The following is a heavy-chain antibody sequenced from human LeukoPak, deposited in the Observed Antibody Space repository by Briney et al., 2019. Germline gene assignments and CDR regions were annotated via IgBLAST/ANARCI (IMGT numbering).Heavy chain of an antibody. V-gene: IGHV4-38-2*02. CDR3: ARQVATKGEWAFDV. D-gene: IGHD5-12*01. CDR1: AYSISSGYY. CDR2: IYHSGST. Sequence: SETLSLTCTVSAYSISSGYYWGWIRQPPGKGLEWIGSIYHSGSTYYNPSLKSRVTISVDKSKNQFSLKLSSVTAADTAVYYCARQVATKGEWAFDVWGQGTVVTVSS. J-gene: IGHJ3*01.